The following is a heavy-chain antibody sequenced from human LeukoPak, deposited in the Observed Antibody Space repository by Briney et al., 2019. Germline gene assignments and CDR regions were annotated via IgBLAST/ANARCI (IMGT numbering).Heavy chain of an antibody. Sequence: ASVKVSCKASGGTFSSYAISWVRQAPAQGLEWMGGIIPIFGTANYAQKFQGRVTITADKSTSTAYMELSSLRSEDTAVYYCARDGEVALRYFDWLLYWGQGTLVTVSS. J-gene: IGHJ4*02. V-gene: IGHV1-69*06. CDR3: ARDGEVALRYFDWLLY. CDR2: IIPIFGTA. D-gene: IGHD3-9*01. CDR1: GGTFSSYA.